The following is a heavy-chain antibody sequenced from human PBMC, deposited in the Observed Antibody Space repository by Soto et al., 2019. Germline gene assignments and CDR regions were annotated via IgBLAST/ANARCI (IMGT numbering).Heavy chain of an antibody. CDR1: GGKFSTFA. D-gene: IGHD4-17*01. V-gene: IGHV1-69*01. CDR3: ARAVDYDGPTDDYVNWPPLL. Sequence: QVQLVQSGAEVKRPGSSVKVSCKASGGKFSTFAINWVRQAPGHGLGWMGGIIPLLGEANSARKLQGRVTLTADESTTTAFVELSSLRSDDTAVYYCARAVDYDGPTDDYVNWPPLLWGQGTLITVTS. CDR2: IIPLLGEA. J-gene: IGHJ4*02.